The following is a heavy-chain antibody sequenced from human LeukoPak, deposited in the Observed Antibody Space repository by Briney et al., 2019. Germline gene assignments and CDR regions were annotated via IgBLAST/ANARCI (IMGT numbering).Heavy chain of an antibody. D-gene: IGHD3-16*01. J-gene: IGHJ4*02. CDR3: ARWGRAVSGLSRHTFDY. V-gene: IGHV5-51*01. Sequence: GESLKISCKGSGYSFSTYRIGWVRQMPGKGLEWMGIIYPGDSDIRYSPSFQGQVTMSVDKSIRTAHLQWSSLKASDTAMYYCARWGRAVSGLSRHTFDYWGQGTLVTVSS. CDR1: GYSFSTYR. CDR2: IYPGDSDI.